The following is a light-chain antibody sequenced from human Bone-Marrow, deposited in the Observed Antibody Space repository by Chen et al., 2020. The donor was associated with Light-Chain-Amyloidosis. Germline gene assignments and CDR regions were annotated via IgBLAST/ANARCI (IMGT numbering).Light chain of an antibody. CDR3: QQFDDFPVT. CDR2: DAS. J-gene: IGKJ3*01. V-gene: IGKV1-33*01. CDR1: QDISDY. Sequence: DIQMTQSPSSLSASIRDRVTITCQASQDISDYLNWYQQQPGKAPKLLIYDASKLENGVPSRFSGSGSGSDFSVTISSLQPEDFATYYSQQFDDFPVTFGPGTKVDRK.